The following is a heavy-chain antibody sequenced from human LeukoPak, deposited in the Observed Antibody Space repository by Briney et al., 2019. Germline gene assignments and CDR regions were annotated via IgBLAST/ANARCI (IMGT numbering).Heavy chain of an antibody. D-gene: IGHD6-19*01. CDR3: ATDRRQQWLGYYYFDY. CDR1: GYTLTELS. CDR2: FDPEDGET. V-gene: IGHV1-24*01. J-gene: IGHJ4*02. Sequence: ASVKVSCKVSGYTLTELSMHWVRQAPGKGLEWMGGFDPEDGETIYAQKFQGRVTMTEDTSTDTDYMELSSLRSEDTAVYYCATDRRQQWLGYYYFDYWGQGTLVTVSS.